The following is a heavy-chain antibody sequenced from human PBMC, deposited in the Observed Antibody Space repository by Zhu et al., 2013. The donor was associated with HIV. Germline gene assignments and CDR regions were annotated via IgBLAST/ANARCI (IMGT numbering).Heavy chain of an antibody. D-gene: IGHD3-10*01. CDR1: GYTFTDYY. J-gene: IGHJ4*02. Sequence: QVQLVQSGADVKKPGASVKVSCKASGYTFTDYYMHWVRQAPGQGLEWVGWINPNSGVTNYAQKFQGRVTMTRDTSISTAYLELSRLRSDDTAVYFXARDHQSSVFRGVKFDYWGQGNPGRRLL. V-gene: IGHV1-2*02. CDR3: ARDHQSSVFRGVKFDY. CDR2: INPNSGVT.